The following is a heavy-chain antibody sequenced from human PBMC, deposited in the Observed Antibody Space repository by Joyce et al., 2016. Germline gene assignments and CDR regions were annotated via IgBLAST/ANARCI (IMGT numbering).Heavy chain of an antibody. V-gene: IGHV3-21*01. CDR3: ARASLSEFHFDY. Sequence: EVQLVESGGTLVKPGGSLRLSCEASGFAFSTYSMDWVRQAPGKGLGWVASITDTSRYIYYAASVKGRFTISRDNAKNSLYLQMNSLRAEDTAVYFCARASLSEFHFDYWGQGTPVTVSS. D-gene: IGHD3-10*01. CDR2: ITDTSRYI. J-gene: IGHJ4*02. CDR1: GFAFSTYS.